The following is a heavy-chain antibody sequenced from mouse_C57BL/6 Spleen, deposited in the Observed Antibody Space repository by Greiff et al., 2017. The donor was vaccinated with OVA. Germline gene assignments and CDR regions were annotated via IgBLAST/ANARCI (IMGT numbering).Heavy chain of an antibody. Sequence: VQLQQSGAELVRPGSSVKLSCKASGYTFTSYWLHWVKQRPIQGLEWIGNIDPYDSETHYNQKFKDKATLTVDKSSSTAYMQLSSLTAEDSAVYDSAIPLYDGGFAYWGQGTLVTVSA. V-gene: IGHV1-52*01. CDR1: GYTFTSYW. CDR3: AIPLYDGGFAY. CDR2: IDPYDSET. J-gene: IGHJ3*01. D-gene: IGHD2-12*01.